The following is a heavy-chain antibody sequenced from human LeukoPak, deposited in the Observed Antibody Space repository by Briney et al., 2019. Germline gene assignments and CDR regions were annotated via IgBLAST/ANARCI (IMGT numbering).Heavy chain of an antibody. J-gene: IGHJ3*01. CDR1: GFSFRHFL. D-gene: IGHD3-10*01. Sequence: GGSLRLSCTASGFSFRHFLMHWGRQAPGKGLVWVSRIDSDGSSTSYVDSVKGRFTISRDNAKNTLYLQMHSLRAEDTAVYYCARVGSGLTAFDLWG. CDR3: ARVGSGLTAFDL. V-gene: IGHV3-74*01. CDR2: IDSDGSST.